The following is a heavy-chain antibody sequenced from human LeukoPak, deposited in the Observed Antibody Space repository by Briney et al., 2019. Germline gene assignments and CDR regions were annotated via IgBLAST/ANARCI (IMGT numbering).Heavy chain of an antibody. CDR3: ARKRNDAFDI. J-gene: IGHJ3*02. V-gene: IGHV4-59*12. Sequence: PSETLSLTCTVSGGSISSYYWSWIRQPPGKGLEWIGYVFYSGTTNYNPSLKSRVTISLDTSKNQFSLQLNSVTPEDTAVYYCARKRNDAFDIWGQGTMVTVSS. CDR1: GGSISSYY. CDR2: VFYSGTT.